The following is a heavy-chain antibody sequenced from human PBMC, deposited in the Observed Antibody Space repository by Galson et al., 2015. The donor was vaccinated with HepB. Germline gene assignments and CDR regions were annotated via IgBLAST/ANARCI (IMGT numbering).Heavy chain of an antibody. J-gene: IGHJ4*02. CDR1: GYTFTSYY. CDR3: ARAANSGSYYGPFDY. D-gene: IGHD1-26*01. V-gene: IGHV1-46*04. CDR2: INPSGGST. Sequence: SVKVSCKASGYTFTSYYMHWVRQAPGQGLEWMGIINPSGGSTSYAQKLQGRVTMTRDTSTSTVYMELSSLRSEDTAVYYCARAANSGSYYGPFDYWGQGTLVTVSS.